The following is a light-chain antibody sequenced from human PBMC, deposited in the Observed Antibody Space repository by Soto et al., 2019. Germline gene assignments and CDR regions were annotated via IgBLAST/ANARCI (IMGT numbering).Light chain of an antibody. V-gene: IGKV1-39*01. CDR2: AAS. CDR3: QQSYSTPPWT. J-gene: IGKJ1*01. CDR1: QDIGND. Sequence: IQMTQSPSSLSASVRDRVTITCRASQDIGNDLGWYQQKPGKAPKLLIYAASNLQSGVPSRFSGSGSGTDFTLTISSLQPEDFATYFCQQSYSTPPWTFGQGTKVEIK.